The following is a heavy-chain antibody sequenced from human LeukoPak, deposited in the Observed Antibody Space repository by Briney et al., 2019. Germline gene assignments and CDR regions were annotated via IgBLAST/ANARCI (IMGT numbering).Heavy chain of an antibody. V-gene: IGHV3-9*01. CDR1: GFTFDDYA. CDR2: ISWNSGSI. J-gene: IGHJ3*02. Sequence: PGGSLRLSCAASGFTFDDYAMHWVRQAPGKGLEWVSGISWNSGSIGYADSVKGRFTISRDNAKNSLYLQMNSLRAEDTAVYYCAKDSSRQQLVNAFDIWGQGTMVTVSS. CDR3: AKDSSRQQLVNAFDI. D-gene: IGHD6-13*01.